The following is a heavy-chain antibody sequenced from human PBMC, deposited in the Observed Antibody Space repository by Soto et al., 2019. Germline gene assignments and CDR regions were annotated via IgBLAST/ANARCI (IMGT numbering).Heavy chain of an antibody. CDR2: ISTSRSNT. D-gene: IGHD2-8*01. V-gene: IGHV1-18*04. J-gene: IGHJ4*02. Sequence: QVPLVQSGSEVEKSGASVKLSCKASGYTFTDHSLSWVRLAPGYGLEWMGWISTSRSNTKFAQRFQGRLTLTTDTSTSTAYMELKRLRSDDTAVYYCARDRTNFLDFWGQGILVTVSS. CDR1: GYTFTDHS. CDR3: ARDRTNFLDF.